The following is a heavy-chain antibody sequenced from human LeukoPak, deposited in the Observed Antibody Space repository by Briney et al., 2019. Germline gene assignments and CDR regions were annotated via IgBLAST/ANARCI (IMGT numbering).Heavy chain of an antibody. Sequence: GASVKVSCKASGYTFTSYDINWVRQATGQGLEWMGIINPSGGSTSYAQKFQGRVTMTRDTSTSTVYMELSSLRSEDTAVYYCARGGIPIVVVVAATPFDPWGQGTLVTVSS. CDR1: GYTFTSYD. D-gene: IGHD2-15*01. V-gene: IGHV1-46*01. CDR2: INPSGGST. CDR3: ARGGIPIVVVVAATPFDP. J-gene: IGHJ5*02.